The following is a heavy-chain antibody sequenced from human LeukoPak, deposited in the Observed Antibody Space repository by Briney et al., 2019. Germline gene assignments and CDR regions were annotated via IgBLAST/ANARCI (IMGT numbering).Heavy chain of an antibody. CDR1: GFTFSSYS. V-gene: IGHV3-21*04. Sequence: PGGSLRLSCAASGFTFSSYSMNWVRQAPGKGLEWMASIRPDGHTYSNSSLRNQLTISADMSRNEFSLKLNSLTAADTAVYYCARQVATKGEWAFDVWGQGTVVTVSS. CDR3: ARQVATKGEWAFDV. CDR2: SIRPDGHT. J-gene: IGHJ3*01. D-gene: IGHD5-12*01.